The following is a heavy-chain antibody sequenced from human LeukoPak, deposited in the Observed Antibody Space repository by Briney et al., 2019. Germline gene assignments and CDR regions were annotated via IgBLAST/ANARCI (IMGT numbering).Heavy chain of an antibody. CDR3: GRLWDITGLYFYYYMHV. D-gene: IGHD2-15*01. Sequence: SETLSLTCSLSGVSLCSGSYYWGWVRQPPGMGLEWIGIIYHNGNTNYNPSLNSRLTISADTSRNQFSLRMDSVTAADTAVYYCGRLWDITGLYFYYYMHVWGEGTTVTVSS. CDR2: IYHNGNT. V-gene: IGHV4-39*01. J-gene: IGHJ6*03. CDR1: GVSLCSGSYY.